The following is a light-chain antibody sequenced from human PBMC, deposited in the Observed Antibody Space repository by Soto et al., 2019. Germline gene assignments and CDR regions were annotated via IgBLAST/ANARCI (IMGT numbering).Light chain of an antibody. CDR2: EVS. CDR1: SSDVGDYNY. J-gene: IGLJ2*01. Sequence: QSVLTQPPSASGTPGQSVTIPCTGTSSDVGDYNYVSWYQQHPGKAPKLVIYEVSRRPSGVPDRFSGSKSGNTASLTVSGPQAEDEADYYCSSNAGSNNLVFGGGTKLTVL. CDR3: SSNAGSNNLV. V-gene: IGLV2-8*01.